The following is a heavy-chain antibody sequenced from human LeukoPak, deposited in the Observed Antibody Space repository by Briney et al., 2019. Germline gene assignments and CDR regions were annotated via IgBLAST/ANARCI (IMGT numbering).Heavy chain of an antibody. J-gene: IGHJ3*02. CDR2: ISGSGGST. V-gene: IGHV3-23*01. D-gene: IGHD3-22*01. CDR3: AKFDYYDSSGYYNKVLDAFDI. Sequence: GGSLRLSCAASGFTFSDYYMSWVRQAPGKGLEWVSAISGSGGSTYYADSVKGRFTISRDNSKNTLYLQMNSLRAEDTAVYYCAKFDYYDSSGYYNKVLDAFDIWGQGTMVTVSS. CDR1: GFTFSDYY.